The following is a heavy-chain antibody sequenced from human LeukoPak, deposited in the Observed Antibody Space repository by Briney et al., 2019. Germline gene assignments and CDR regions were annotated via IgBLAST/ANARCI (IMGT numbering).Heavy chain of an antibody. CDR2: ISTSSSYI. CDR3: ARDRADSYDVLTGDYEFDY. V-gene: IGHV3-11*06. Sequence: PGGSLRLSCAASGFTFSDYYMSWIRQAPGKGLEWVSYISTSSSYIYYSDSVKGRFTISRDNAKNSLYLQMNSLRAEDTAVYYCARDRADSYDVLTGDYEFDYWGQGTLVTVSS. D-gene: IGHD3-9*01. CDR1: GFTFSDYY. J-gene: IGHJ4*02.